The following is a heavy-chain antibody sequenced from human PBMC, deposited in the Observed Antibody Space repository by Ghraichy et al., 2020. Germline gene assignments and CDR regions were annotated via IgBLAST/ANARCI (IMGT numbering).Heavy chain of an antibody. CDR2: IYYSGST. CDR1: GGSISSSSYY. Sequence: SQTLSLTCTVSGGSISSSSYYWGWIRQPPGKGLEWIGSIYYSGSTYYNPSLKSRVTISVDTSKNQFSLKLSSVTAADTAVYYCARQTFTAAAGTLDYWGQGTLVTVSS. J-gene: IGHJ4*02. V-gene: IGHV4-39*01. D-gene: IGHD6-13*01. CDR3: ARQTFTAAAGTLDY.